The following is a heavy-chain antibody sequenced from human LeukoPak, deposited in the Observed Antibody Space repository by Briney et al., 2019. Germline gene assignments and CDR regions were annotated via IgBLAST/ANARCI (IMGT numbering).Heavy chain of an antibody. V-gene: IGHV4-34*01. CDR1: GGSISSYY. CDR3: ARGGRRDGYNYFDY. Sequence: SETLSLTCTVSGGSISSYYWSWIRQPPGKGLEWIGEINHSGSTNYNPSLKSRVTISVDTSKNQFSLKLSSVTAADTAVYYCARGGRRDGYNYFDYWGQGTLVTVSS. D-gene: IGHD5-24*01. J-gene: IGHJ4*02. CDR2: INHSGST.